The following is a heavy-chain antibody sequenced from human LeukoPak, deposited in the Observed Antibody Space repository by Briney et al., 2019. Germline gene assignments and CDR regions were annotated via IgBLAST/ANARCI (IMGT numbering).Heavy chain of an antibody. CDR1: GFTFSSYA. D-gene: IGHD2-15*01. Sequence: LAGGSLRLSCAASGFTFSSYAMSWVRQAPGKGLEWVSTVSGSGGSTYYADSVKGRFTISRDNSKNTLYLQMNSLRAEDTAVYYCARGATYCSGGSCLLFDYWGQGTLVTVSS. CDR2: VSGSGGST. V-gene: IGHV3-23*01. CDR3: ARGATYCSGGSCLLFDY. J-gene: IGHJ4*02.